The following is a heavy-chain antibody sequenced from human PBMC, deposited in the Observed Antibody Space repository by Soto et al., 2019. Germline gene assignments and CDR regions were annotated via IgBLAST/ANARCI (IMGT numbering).Heavy chain of an antibody. CDR3: AREIITMVRGVDNWFDP. Sequence: GVLRLSCAASGFTVSCNYMSWVRQAPGKGLEWVSVIYSGGSTYYADSVKGRFTISRDNSKNTLYLQMNSLRAEDTAVYYCAREIITMVRGVDNWFDPWGQGTLVTVSS. D-gene: IGHD3-10*01. CDR1: GFTVSCNY. CDR2: IYSGGST. J-gene: IGHJ5*02. V-gene: IGHV3-53*01.